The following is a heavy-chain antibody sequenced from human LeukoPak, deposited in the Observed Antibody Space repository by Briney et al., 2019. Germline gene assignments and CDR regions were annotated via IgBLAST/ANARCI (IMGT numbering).Heavy chain of an antibody. Sequence: GGSLRLSCAASGFIFSSYGMHWVRQVPGKGLEWVAFIRYDGSKKYYADSVKGRFTISRDNAKSSLYLQMNSLRVEDTAFYYCARDRWFGESLPAHFEYWGQGTLVTVSS. V-gene: IGHV3-30*02. D-gene: IGHD3-10*01. CDR3: ARDRWFGESLPAHFEY. CDR2: IRYDGSKK. J-gene: IGHJ4*02. CDR1: GFIFSSYG.